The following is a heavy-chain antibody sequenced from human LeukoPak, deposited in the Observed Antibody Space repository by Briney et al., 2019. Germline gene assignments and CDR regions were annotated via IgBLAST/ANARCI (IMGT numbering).Heavy chain of an antibody. Sequence: GGTLRLSCVASGFSFSSDGMSWVRQAPGRGLEWVSGILGGAGSTYYADSVKGRFTSSRDNSKNTLYLQMNSLRAEDTAVYYCAHGTVYQLDYWGQGTLVTVSS. CDR3: AHGTVYQLDY. J-gene: IGHJ4*02. CDR2: ILGGAGST. V-gene: IGHV3-23*01. CDR1: GFSFSSDG. D-gene: IGHD2-2*01.